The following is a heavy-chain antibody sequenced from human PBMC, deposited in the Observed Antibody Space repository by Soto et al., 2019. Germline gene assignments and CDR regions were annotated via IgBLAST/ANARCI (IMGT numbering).Heavy chain of an antibody. V-gene: IGHV3-23*01. CDR3: ATFRLWTITSCYGREGGF. CDR2: MSGSGGYT. D-gene: IGHD2-2*01. J-gene: IGHJ4*02. Sequence: EVQLLESGGGLVQPGGSLRLSCAASGFTFSSYAMSWVRQAPGKGLEWVSTMSGSGGYTYYADSVEGRFAISRDNSKNTLYLPMADLRAEDTAVYYCATFRLWTITSCYGREGGFWGQGTLVTVSS. CDR1: GFTFSSYA.